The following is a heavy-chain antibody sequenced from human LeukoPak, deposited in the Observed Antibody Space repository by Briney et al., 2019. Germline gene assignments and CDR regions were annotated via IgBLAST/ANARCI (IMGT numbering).Heavy chain of an antibody. J-gene: IGHJ3*02. CDR1: GLTVSSNY. CDR2: ISSTGDYI. CDR3: VSGNDPDSTWESYRLDAFDI. D-gene: IGHD3-16*02. Sequence: PGGSLRLSCAVSGLTVSSNYMSWVRQAPGKGLEWVSSISSTGDYIYYADSVKGRFTISRDNAKSSLYLQMNSLRAEDTAVYYCVSGNDPDSTWESYRLDAFDIWGQGTTVIVSS. V-gene: IGHV3-21*01.